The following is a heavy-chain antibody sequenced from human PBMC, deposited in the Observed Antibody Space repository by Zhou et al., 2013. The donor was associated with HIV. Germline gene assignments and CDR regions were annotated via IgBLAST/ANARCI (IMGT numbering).Heavy chain of an antibody. Sequence: QVQLVQSESETLRPGATVKVSCKTSGYTFTNYYMSWLRQAPGQGLEWMGWINPNSGFTNYAQKFQGRVTMTSDTSISTTYMELSRLRSDDTAVYYCARALSARWNGGGFFYMDVWGKGTTVTVSS. CDR2: INPNSGFT. V-gene: IGHV1-2*02. CDR3: ARALSARWNGGGFFYMDV. J-gene: IGHJ6*03. CDR1: GYTFTNYY. D-gene: IGHD1-1*01.